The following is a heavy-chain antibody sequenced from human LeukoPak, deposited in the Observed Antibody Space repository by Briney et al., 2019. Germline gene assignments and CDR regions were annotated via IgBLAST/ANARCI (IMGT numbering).Heavy chain of an antibody. Sequence: SETLSLTCTVSGGSISSYYWSWIRQPPGKGLEWIGYIYYSGSTNYNPSLKSRVTISVDTSKNQFSLKLSSVTAADAAVYYCARASYDILTGYSNWFDPWGQGTLVTVSP. CDR2: IYYSGST. D-gene: IGHD3-9*01. CDR1: GGSISSYY. J-gene: IGHJ5*02. V-gene: IGHV4-59*01. CDR3: ARASYDILTGYSNWFDP.